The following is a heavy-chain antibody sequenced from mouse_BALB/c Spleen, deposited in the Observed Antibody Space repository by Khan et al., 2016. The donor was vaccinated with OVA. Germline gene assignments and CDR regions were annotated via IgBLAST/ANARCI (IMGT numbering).Heavy chain of an antibody. CDR1: GYTFTSYY. V-gene: IGHV1S81*02. J-gene: IGHJ3*01. CDR3: ARSRYGNPFAY. Sequence: QVQLQQSGAELVKPGASVKISCKASGYTFTSYYMYWVKQRPGQGLEWIGGINPSNGGAHFNEKFKNKATLTVDKSSSTAYMQLRSLTSEDSAVYYCARSRYGNPFAYGGQGTLVTVSA. D-gene: IGHD2-1*01. CDR2: INPSNGGA.